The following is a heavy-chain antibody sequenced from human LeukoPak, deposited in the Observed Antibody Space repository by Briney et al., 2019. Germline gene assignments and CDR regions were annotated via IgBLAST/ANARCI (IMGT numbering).Heavy chain of an antibody. CDR1: GVSFSGYY. Sequence: SETLSLTCAVYGVSFSGYYWSWIRQPPGKGLEWIGEINHSGSTNYNPSLKSRVTISVDTSKNQFSLKLSSVTAADTAVYYCARVSVTTETDWFDPWSQGTLVTVSS. D-gene: IGHD4-17*01. V-gene: IGHV4-34*01. J-gene: IGHJ5*02. CDR3: ARVSVTTETDWFDP. CDR2: INHSGST.